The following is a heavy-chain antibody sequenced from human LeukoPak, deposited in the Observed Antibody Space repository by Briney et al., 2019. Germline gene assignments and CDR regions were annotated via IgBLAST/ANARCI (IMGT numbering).Heavy chain of an antibody. CDR1: GYSISSGYY. D-gene: IGHD3-9*01. Sequence: PPETLSLTCTVSGYSISSGYYWGWIRQPPGKGLEWSGEINHSGSTNYNPSLKGRVTISVDTSKNQFSMKLSSVTAADTAVYYCARGSQLRYFDWLSHSGYDPWGQGTLVTVSS. V-gene: IGHV4-38-2*02. CDR2: INHSGST. CDR3: ARGSQLRYFDWLSHSGYDP. J-gene: IGHJ5*02.